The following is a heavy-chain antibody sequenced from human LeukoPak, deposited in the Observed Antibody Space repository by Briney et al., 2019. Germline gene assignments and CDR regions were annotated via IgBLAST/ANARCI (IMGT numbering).Heavy chain of an antibody. J-gene: IGHJ4*02. D-gene: IGHD5-18*01. V-gene: IGHV3-7*01. CDR2: INQDGSQK. CDR3: ARDRGEYSYAYDY. Sequence: GGSLRLSCGASGFTFSTYWMSWVRQAPGKGLEWVASINQDGSQKYYVDSVKGRFTISRDNAKNSLYLQMDSLRAEDTAVYYCARDRGEYSYAYDYWGQGTLVTVSS. CDR1: GFTFSTYW.